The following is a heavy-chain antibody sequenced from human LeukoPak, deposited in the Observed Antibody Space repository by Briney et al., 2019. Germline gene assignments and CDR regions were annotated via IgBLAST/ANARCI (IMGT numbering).Heavy chain of an antibody. CDR2: IYYSGST. J-gene: IGHJ4*02. CDR3: ARLRGYSYGYYY. D-gene: IGHD5-18*01. CDR1: GGSISSYY. Sequence: SETLSLTCTVSGGSISSYYWSWIRQPPGKGLEWIGYIYYSGSTNYNPSLKSRVTISVDTSKNQFSLKLSSVTAADTAVYYCARLRGYSYGYYYWGQGTLVTVSS. V-gene: IGHV4-59*08.